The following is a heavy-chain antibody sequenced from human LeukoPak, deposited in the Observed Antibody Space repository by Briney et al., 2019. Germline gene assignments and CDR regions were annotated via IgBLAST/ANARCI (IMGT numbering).Heavy chain of an antibody. V-gene: IGHV3-23*01. Sequence: PGGSLRLSCAASGFTFSSYAMSWVRQAPGKGLEWVSAISGSGGSTYYADSVKGRFTISRDNSKNTLYLQMNSLRAEDTAVYYCAKDLGYCTNGVCTDDYWGQGTLVTVSS. CDR3: AKDLGYCTNGVCTDDY. CDR1: GFTFSSYA. CDR2: ISGSGGST. D-gene: IGHD2-8*01. J-gene: IGHJ4*02.